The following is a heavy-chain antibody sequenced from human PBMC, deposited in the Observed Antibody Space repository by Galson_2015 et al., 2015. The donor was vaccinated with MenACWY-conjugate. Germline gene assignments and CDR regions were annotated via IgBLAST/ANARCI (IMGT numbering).Heavy chain of an antibody. CDR1: GFTLSNAW. Sequence: SLRLSCAASGFTLSNAWMSWVRQAPGKGLEWVGRIKSKTDGGTTDYAAPVKGRFTISRDDSKNTLYLQMNSLKTEDTAVYYCTTDPNCSSTSCYTGGAFGIWAKGQWSPSLQ. J-gene: IGHJ3*02. CDR3: TTDPNCSSTSCYTGGAFGI. V-gene: IGHV3-15*01. D-gene: IGHD2-2*02. CDR2: IKSKTDGGTT.